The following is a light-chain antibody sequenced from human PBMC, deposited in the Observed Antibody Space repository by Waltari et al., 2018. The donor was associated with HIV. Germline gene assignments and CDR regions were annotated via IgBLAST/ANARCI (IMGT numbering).Light chain of an antibody. J-gene: IGLJ2*01. CDR1: SLRTIY. V-gene: IGLV3-19*01. Sequence: SSELTQDPAVSVALGQKVMITCQGDSLRTIYASWYQQKPGQAPVLVFDGKDGRPSGIPDGCAGSSSGNTAALTITGAEAEDEADYYCNCRGNSGNQVLFGGGTQLTVL. CDR3: NCRGNSGNQVL. CDR2: GKD.